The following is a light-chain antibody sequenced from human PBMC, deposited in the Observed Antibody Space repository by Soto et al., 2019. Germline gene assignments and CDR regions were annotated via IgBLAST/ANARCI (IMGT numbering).Light chain of an antibody. V-gene: IGLV2-23*01. Sequence: QSVLTQPASVSGSPGQSITVSCTGTTSDVGNYNLVSWYLQHPGKAPKLIIYEGHKRPSGVSDRFSGSKSGNTASLTISGLQAEDEGDYYCCSYAGSGSYVFGTGTKLTVL. CDR1: TSDVGNYNL. J-gene: IGLJ1*01. CDR3: CSYAGSGSYV. CDR2: EGH.